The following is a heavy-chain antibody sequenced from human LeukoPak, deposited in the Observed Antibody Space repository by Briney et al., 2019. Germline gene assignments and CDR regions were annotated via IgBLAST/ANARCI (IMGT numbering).Heavy chain of an antibody. V-gene: IGHV4-34*01. Sequence: PSETLSLTCAVYGGSFSGYYWSWIRQPPGKGLEWIGEINHSGSTNYNPSLKSRVTISVDTSKNQFSLKLSSVTAADTAVYYCARDDSSGPITRYYFDYWGQGTLVTVSS. CDR1: GGSFSGYY. CDR2: INHSGST. D-gene: IGHD3-22*01. J-gene: IGHJ4*02. CDR3: ARDDSSGPITRYYFDY.